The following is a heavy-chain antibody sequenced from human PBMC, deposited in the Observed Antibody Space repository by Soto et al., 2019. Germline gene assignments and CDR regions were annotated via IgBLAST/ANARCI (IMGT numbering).Heavy chain of an antibody. D-gene: IGHD3-3*01. V-gene: IGHV1-69*12. CDR2: IIPIFGTA. Sequence: QVQLVQSGAEVKKPGSSVKVSCKASGGTFSNYTITWVRQAPGQGLEWMGGIIPIFGTANYAQNFQGRVTLTADESTSTAYMELSSLRSEDTAVYYCARGGDESGACYYYGMDVWGQGTTVTVSS. J-gene: IGHJ6*02. CDR3: ARGGDESGACYYYGMDV. CDR1: GGTFSNYT.